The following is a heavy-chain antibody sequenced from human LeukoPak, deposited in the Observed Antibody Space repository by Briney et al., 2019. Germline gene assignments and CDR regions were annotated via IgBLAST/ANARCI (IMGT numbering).Heavy chain of an antibody. CDR3: ARSANY. Sequence: GGSLRLSCAASGFTFSSYGMSWVRQAPGKGLKWVSVIYSGGSTYYADSVKGRFTISRDNSKNTLYLQMNSLRAEDTAVYYCARSANYWGQGTLVTVSS. J-gene: IGHJ4*02. CDR1: GFTFSSYG. V-gene: IGHV3-53*01. CDR2: IYSGGST.